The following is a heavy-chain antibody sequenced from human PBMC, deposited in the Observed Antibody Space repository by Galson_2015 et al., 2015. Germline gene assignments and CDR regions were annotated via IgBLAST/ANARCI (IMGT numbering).Heavy chain of an antibody. CDR2: IYSVDST. Sequence: CAASGFTVSTNYIKWVRQAPGKGLEWVSIIYSVDSTYYADSVRGRFTISRDNTKNTLYLQMNILRAEDTALYYCARDSRGGSYVGAVFLISGRGTVVTVSS. J-gene: IGHJ3*02. CDR3: ARDSRGGSYVGAVFLI. D-gene: IGHD1-26*01. CDR1: GFTVSTNY. V-gene: IGHV3-53*01.